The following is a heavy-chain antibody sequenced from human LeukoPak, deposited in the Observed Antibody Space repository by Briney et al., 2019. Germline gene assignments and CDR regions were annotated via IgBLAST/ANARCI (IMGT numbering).Heavy chain of an antibody. CDR3: PRGRDDYYFDY. V-gene: IGHV3-48*03. J-gene: IGHJ4*02. D-gene: IGHD3-3*01. CDR1: GFTFSGYE. Sequence: GGSLRLSCAASGFTFSGYEMNWVRQAPGKGLEWVSYISRSGTIISYADSVKGRFTISRDNAKNSLYLQMNSLRAEDTAVYYCPRGRDDYYFDYWGQGTLVTVSS. CDR2: ISRSGTII.